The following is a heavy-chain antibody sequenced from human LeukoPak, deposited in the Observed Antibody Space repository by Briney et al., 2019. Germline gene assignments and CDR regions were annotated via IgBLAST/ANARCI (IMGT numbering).Heavy chain of an antibody. CDR2: ISSSSSYI. CDR1: GFTFSSYS. D-gene: IGHD2-2*01. V-gene: IGHV3-21*01. J-gene: IGHJ6*03. Sequence: PGGSLRLSCAASGFTFSSYSMNWVRQAPGKGLEWVSSISSSSSYIYYADSVKGRFTISRDNAKNSLYLQMNSLRAEDTAVYYCARVQPPQLLPYYYYMDVWGKGTTVTVSS. CDR3: ARVQPPQLLPYYYYMDV.